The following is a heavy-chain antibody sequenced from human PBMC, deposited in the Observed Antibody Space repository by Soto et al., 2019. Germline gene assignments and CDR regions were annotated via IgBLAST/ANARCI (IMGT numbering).Heavy chain of an antibody. V-gene: IGHV1-18*01. Sequence: QVQLVQSGGEVKRPGASVKVSCKTSGYTFSTYGITWVRQAPGQPLEWLGWISLYSDGTNYAQKFQGRVSMTTNTSTTTAYMEMRSLRSDDTAVYYWARVVPGAEAWFGPWGEGTRVTVSS. D-gene: IGHD2-2*01. CDR2: ISLYSDGT. CDR3: ARVVPGAEAWFGP. J-gene: IGHJ5*02. CDR1: GYTFSTYG.